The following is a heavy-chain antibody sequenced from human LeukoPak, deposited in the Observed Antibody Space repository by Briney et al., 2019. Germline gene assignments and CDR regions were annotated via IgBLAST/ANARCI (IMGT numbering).Heavy chain of an antibody. D-gene: IGHD3-10*01. CDR3: ARQQYASGNSYYLDY. CDR2: IYYSGST. Sequence: SETLSLTCTVPGGSISSYYWSWIRQPPGKGLEWIGYIYYSGSTNYNPSLKSRVTISLETSKNQFSLKLSSVTAADTAVYYCARQQYASGNSYYLDYWGQGTLVTVSS. J-gene: IGHJ4*02. CDR1: GGSISSYY. V-gene: IGHV4-59*08.